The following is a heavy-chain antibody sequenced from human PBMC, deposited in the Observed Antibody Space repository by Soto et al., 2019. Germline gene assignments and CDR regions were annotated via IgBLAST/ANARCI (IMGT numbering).Heavy chain of an antibody. J-gene: IGHJ5*02. Sequence: GASVKVSCKASGYTFTSYGISWVRQAPGQGLEWMGWISAYNGNTNYAQKLQGRVTMTTDTSTSTAYMELRSLRSDDTAVYYCARGKTPLTYDFWSGYYENWFDPWGQGTLVTVSS. V-gene: IGHV1-18*01. CDR3: ARGKTPLTYDFWSGYYENWFDP. D-gene: IGHD3-3*01. CDR2: ISAYNGNT. CDR1: GYTFTSYG.